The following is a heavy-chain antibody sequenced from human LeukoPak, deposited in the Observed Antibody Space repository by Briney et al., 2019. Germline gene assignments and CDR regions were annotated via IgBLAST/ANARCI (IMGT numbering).Heavy chain of an antibody. J-gene: IGHJ4*02. CDR1: GFPFSAYY. CDR2: ISDNGGST. CDR3: ARGNNYAYDY. Sequence: PGGSLRLSCAASGFPFSAYYMHWVRQAPGKGLEYVSAISDNGGSTFYADSVKGRFTISRDNSRNTLYLQMGSLRADDMGVYYCARGNNYAYDYWGQGTLVTVSS. V-gene: IGHV3-64*02. D-gene: IGHD5-18*01.